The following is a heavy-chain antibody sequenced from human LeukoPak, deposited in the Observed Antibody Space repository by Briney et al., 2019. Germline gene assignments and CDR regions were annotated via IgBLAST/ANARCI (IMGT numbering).Heavy chain of an antibody. CDR1: GFSLTTSGVG. CDR2: IYWDADK. CDR3: AHKGRGSGSYTM. D-gene: IGHD3-10*01. V-gene: IGHV2-5*02. Sequence: ESGPTLVNPTQTLTLTCTFSGFSLTTSGVGVGWIRQPPGKALEWLALIYWDADKRHSPSLKSRLTITKDTSKNQVVLIMTNMDPVDTATYYCAHKGRGSGSYTMWGQGTLVTVSS. J-gene: IGHJ4*02.